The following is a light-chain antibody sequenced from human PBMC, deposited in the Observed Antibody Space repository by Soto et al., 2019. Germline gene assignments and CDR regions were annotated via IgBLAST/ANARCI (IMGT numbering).Light chain of an antibody. V-gene: IGKV1-33*01. Sequence: DIQMTQSPASLSASVGDRVTITCQASQDITYYLNWYQQKPGRAPRLLMYAASKLQTGVPSRFSGGGSGTDFTLTISSLQPEDFATYYCQQYDATPITFGQGTRLELK. J-gene: IGKJ5*01. CDR1: QDITYY. CDR2: AAS. CDR3: QQYDATPIT.